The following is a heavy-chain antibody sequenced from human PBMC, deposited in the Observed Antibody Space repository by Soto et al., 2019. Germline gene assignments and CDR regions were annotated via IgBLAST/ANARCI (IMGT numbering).Heavy chain of an antibody. D-gene: IGHD3-9*01. Sequence: GWSLRLFCAASGFTFSVYYMSWIRQAPGQGLEWVSYISSSGSTIYYADSVKGRFTISRDNAKNSLYLQMNSLRAEDTAVYYCARDYDILTGYHHDYWGQGTLVTVSS. CDR1: GFTFSVYY. J-gene: IGHJ4*02. CDR3: ARDYDILTGYHHDY. V-gene: IGHV3-11*01. CDR2: ISSSGSTI.